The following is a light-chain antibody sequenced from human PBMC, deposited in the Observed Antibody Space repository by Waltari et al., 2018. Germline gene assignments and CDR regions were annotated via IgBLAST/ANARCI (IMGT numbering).Light chain of an antibody. CDR3: QHLNSYPVT. Sequence: DIQLTQSPSFLSASVGDRVTITCRASQGISSYLAWYQQKPGKAPKLLIYTASTLQSGVPSRFIGSGSGTEFTLTISSLQPEDFATYYCQHLNSYPVTFGQGTKLETK. V-gene: IGKV1-9*01. J-gene: IGKJ2*01. CDR2: TAS. CDR1: QGISSY.